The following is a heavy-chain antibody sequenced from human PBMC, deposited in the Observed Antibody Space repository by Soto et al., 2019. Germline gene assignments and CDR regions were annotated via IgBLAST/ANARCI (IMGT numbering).Heavy chain of an antibody. D-gene: IGHD3-10*01. CDR3: ARVLLWFGEGYYYMDV. J-gene: IGHJ6*03. CDR1: GYTFTSYG. Sequence: ASVKVSCKASGYTFTSYGISWVRQAPGQGLEWMGWISAYNGNTNYAQKLQGRVTMTTDTSTSTAYMELRSLRSDDTAVYYCARVLLWFGEGYYYMDVWGKGTTVTVSS. V-gene: IGHV1-18*01. CDR2: ISAYNGNT.